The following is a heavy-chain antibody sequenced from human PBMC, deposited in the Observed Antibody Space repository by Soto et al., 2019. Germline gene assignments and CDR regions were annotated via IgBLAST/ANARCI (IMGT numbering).Heavy chain of an antibody. CDR2: IYYSGST. CDR3: ARGGIFGVVIEYYYYGIDV. J-gene: IGHJ6*04. CDR1: GASVSSGSFY. Sequence: PSETLSLTCSVSGASVSSGSFYWSWIRQPPGKGLEWIGYIYYSGSTNYNPSLKSRVTISVDTSKNQFSLKLSSVTAADTAVYYCARGGIFGVVIEYYYYGIDVWGKGTTVTVSS. V-gene: IGHV4-61*01. D-gene: IGHD3-3*01.